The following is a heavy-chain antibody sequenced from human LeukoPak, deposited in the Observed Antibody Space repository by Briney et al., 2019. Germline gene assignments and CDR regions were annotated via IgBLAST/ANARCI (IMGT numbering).Heavy chain of an antibody. V-gene: IGHV3-21*01. D-gene: IGHD6-19*01. J-gene: IGHJ4*02. Sequence: PGGSLRLSCAASGFTFSSYSMNWVRQAPGKGLEWVSSISSSCSYIYHADSVKGRFTISRDNAKNSLFLQMNSLRAEDTAVYYCASSGWYISPYYFDYWGQGTLVTVSS. CDR1: GFTFSSYS. CDR3: ASSGWYISPYYFDY. CDR2: ISSSCSYI.